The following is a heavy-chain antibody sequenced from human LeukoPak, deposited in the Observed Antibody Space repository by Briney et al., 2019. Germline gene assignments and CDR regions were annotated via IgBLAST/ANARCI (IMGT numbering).Heavy chain of an antibody. Sequence: GGSLRLSCAASGFTYSDYYMSWIRQAPGRGLEWVSYISSSGSTIYYADSVKGRFTISRDNAKNSLYLQMNSLRAEDTAVYYCARVYGSGSYGLLDYWGQGTLVTVSS. V-gene: IGHV3-11*01. J-gene: IGHJ4*02. CDR2: ISSSGSTI. CDR1: GFTYSDYY. D-gene: IGHD3-10*01. CDR3: ARVYGSGSYGLLDY.